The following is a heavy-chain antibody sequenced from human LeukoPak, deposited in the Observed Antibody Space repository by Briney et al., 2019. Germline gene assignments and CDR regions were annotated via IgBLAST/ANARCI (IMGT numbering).Heavy chain of an antibody. CDR2: ISSSSGYA. J-gene: IGHJ4*02. Sequence: PGGSLRLSCAASGFTFSDHYMAWIRQAPGKGLEWVSFISSSSGYANYADSVKGRFTISRDNAKNSLYLQMNSLRAEDTAVYYCARDQSIYGYEIFDYWGQGSLVTDSS. D-gene: IGHD5-12*01. CDR1: GFTFSDHY. V-gene: IGHV3-11*05. CDR3: ARDQSIYGYEIFDY.